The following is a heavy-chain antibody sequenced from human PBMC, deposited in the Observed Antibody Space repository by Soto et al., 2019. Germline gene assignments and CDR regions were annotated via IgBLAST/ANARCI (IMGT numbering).Heavy chain of an antibody. Sequence: SETLSLPCTVSVGAVNNSDSLWCWILQPPGKGLEWIGSIYFGGSTYYNPSLESRVTISADTSKNQFSLRLTSVTSADTAVYYCARGGSYGDFFDYWGQGAQVTVSS. V-gene: IGHV4-39*07. CDR2: IYFGGST. CDR1: VGAVNNSDSL. J-gene: IGHJ4*02. CDR3: ARGGSYGDFFDY. D-gene: IGHD4-17*01.